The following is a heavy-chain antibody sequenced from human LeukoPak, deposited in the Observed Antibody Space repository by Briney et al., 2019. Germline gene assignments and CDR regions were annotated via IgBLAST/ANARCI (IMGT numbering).Heavy chain of an antibody. Sequence: GGSLRLSCAASGFTFDDYAMHWVRQAPGKGLGWVSGITWNSGSIGYADSVKGRFTISRDNAKNSLYLQMNSLRAEDTALYYCAKDTTATLNYFDYWGQGTLVTVSS. V-gene: IGHV3-9*01. CDR2: ITWNSGSI. CDR3: AKDTTATLNYFDY. J-gene: IGHJ4*02. D-gene: IGHD2-21*02. CDR1: GFTFDDYA.